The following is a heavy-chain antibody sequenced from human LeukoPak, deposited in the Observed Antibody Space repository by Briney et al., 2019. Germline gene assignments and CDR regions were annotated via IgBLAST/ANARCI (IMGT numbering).Heavy chain of an antibody. CDR1: GFSFNTYG. D-gene: IGHD1-26*01. J-gene: IGHJ4*02. V-gene: IGHV3-30*02. CDR3: ARLMVGQAGVGATHFDY. CDR2: IRHDGRDK. Sequence: GGSLRLSCISSGFSFNTYGMHWVRQAPGKGLEWLTFIRHDGRDKYYADSVKGRFSISRDNSKNTLYLQINSLRAEDTAVYYCARLMVGQAGVGATHFDYWGQGTLAIVSS.